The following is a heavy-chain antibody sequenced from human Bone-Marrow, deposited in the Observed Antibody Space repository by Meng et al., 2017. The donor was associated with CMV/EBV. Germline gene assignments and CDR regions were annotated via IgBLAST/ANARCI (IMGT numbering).Heavy chain of an antibody. CDR3: ARMFYYYGSGSYSFDY. J-gene: IGHJ4*02. V-gene: IGHV2-70D*14. CDR2: IDWDDDK. CDR1: GFSLSTSGMR. Sequence: SGPTLVNPTQTLTLTCTFSGFSLSTSGMRVSWIRQPPGKALEWLARIDWDDDKFYSTSLKTRLTISKDTSKNQVVLTVTNMDPVDTATYYCARMFYYYGSGSYSFDYWGQGALVTVSS. D-gene: IGHD3-10*01.